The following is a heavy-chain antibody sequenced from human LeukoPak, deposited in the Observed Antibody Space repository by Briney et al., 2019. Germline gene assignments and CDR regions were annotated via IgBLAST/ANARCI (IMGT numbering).Heavy chain of an antibody. CDR1: GGSISSYY. Sequence: SETLSLTCTVSGGSISSYYWSWIRQAPGKGLEWIGYIYYSGSTNYNPSLKSRVTISVDTSKNQFSLKLSSVTAADTAVYYCARGSGYEGAFDIWGQGTMVTVSS. CDR2: IYYSGST. D-gene: IGHD2-2*01. CDR3: ARGSGYEGAFDI. J-gene: IGHJ3*02. V-gene: IGHV4-59*01.